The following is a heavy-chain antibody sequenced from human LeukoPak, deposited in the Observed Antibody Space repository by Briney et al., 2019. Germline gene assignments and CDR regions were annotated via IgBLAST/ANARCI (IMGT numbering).Heavy chain of an antibody. V-gene: IGHV3-23*01. CDR2: ISGSVGST. Sequence: GGSLRLSCAASGFTFSSYAMSWVRLAPGKGLEWVSAISGSVGSTYYADSVKGRFTISRDNSKNTLYLQMNTLRAEDTAVYYCAKDRSPMNYWGQGTLVTVSS. J-gene: IGHJ4*02. D-gene: IGHD3-22*01. CDR1: GFTFSSYA. CDR3: AKDRSPMNY.